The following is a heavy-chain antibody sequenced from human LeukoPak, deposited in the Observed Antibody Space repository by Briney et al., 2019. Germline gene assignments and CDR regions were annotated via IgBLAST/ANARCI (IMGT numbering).Heavy chain of an antibody. CDR2: IIPIFGTA. D-gene: IGHD2-15*01. V-gene: IGHV1-69*13. J-gene: IGHJ4*02. CDR1: GGTFSSYA. CDR3: ARDGVILVAATPSYFDY. Sequence: SVKVSCKASGGTFSSYAISWVRQAPGQGLEWMGGIIPIFGTANYAQKFQGRVTITADESTSTAYMELSSLRSEDTAVYYCARDGVILVAATPSYFDYWGQGTLVTVSS.